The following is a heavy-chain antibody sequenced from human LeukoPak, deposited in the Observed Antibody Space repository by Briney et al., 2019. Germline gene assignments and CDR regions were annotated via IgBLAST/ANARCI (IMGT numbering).Heavy chain of an antibody. Sequence: ASLKVSCKTSGYTLTGNFMRWVRQAPGQGPEWMGWIYPNNGDTNYAQKFQGRVTMTRVTSIITAYMELSGLRSDDTAVYYCARTRGTHISMAYLDSWGQGALVTVSS. V-gene: IGHV1-2*02. CDR1: GYTLTGNF. CDR3: ARTRGTHISMAYLDS. CDR2: IYPNNGDT. D-gene: IGHD2/OR15-2a*01. J-gene: IGHJ4*02.